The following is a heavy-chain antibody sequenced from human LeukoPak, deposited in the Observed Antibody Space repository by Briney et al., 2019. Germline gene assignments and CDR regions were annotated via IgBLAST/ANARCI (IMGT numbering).Heavy chain of an antibody. J-gene: IGHJ4*02. Sequence: SETLSLTCTVSGGSISSYYWSWIRQPPGKGLEWIGYIYYSGSTYYNPSLKSRVTISVDTSKNQFSLKLSSVTAADTAVYYCARDPDSSGRIDYWGQGTLVTVSS. CDR3: ARDPDSSGRIDY. CDR2: IYYSGST. D-gene: IGHD6-19*01. V-gene: IGHV4-59*01. CDR1: GGSISSYY.